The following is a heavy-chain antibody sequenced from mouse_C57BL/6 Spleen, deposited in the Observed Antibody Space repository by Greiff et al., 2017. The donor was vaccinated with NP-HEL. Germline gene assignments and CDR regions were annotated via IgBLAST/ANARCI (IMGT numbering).Heavy chain of an antibody. CDR1: GFTFSDYG. V-gene: IGHV5-17*01. CDR2: ISSGSSTI. Sequence: EVKLQESGGGLVKPGGSLKLSCAASGFTFSDYGMHWVRQAPEKGLEWVAYISSGSSTIYYADTVKGRFTISRDNAKNTLFLKMTSLRSEDTAMYYCARYDYDGYAMDYWGQGTSVTVSS. D-gene: IGHD2-4*01. CDR3: ARYDYDGYAMDY. J-gene: IGHJ4*01.